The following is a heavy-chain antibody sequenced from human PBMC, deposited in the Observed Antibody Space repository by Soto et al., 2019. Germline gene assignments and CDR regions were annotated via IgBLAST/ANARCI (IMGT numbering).Heavy chain of an antibody. J-gene: IGHJ6*02. D-gene: IGHD5-18*01. V-gene: IGHV5-10-1*01. Sequence: GESLKISCKGSGYSFTSYWISWVRQMPGKGLEWMGRIDPSDSYTNYSPSFQGHVTISADKSISTAYLQRSSLKASDTAVYYCARRRKDTAMSFYYYYYGMDVWGQGTTVTVSS. CDR3: ARRRKDTAMSFYYYYYGMDV. CDR2: IDPSDSYT. CDR1: GYSFTSYW.